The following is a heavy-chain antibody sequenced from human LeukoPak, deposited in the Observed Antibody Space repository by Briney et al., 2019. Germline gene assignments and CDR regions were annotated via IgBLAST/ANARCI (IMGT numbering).Heavy chain of an antibody. D-gene: IGHD3-22*01. CDR2: IIPIFGTA. Sequence: ASVKVSCKASGGTFSSYAISRVRQAPGQGLEWMGGIIPIFGTANYAQKFQGRVTITTDESTSTAYMELSSLRSEDTAVYYCARGGPIHYYDSSGYYHDAFDIWGQGTMVTVSS. CDR1: GGTFSSYA. CDR3: ARGGPIHYYDSSGYYHDAFDI. V-gene: IGHV1-69*05. J-gene: IGHJ3*02.